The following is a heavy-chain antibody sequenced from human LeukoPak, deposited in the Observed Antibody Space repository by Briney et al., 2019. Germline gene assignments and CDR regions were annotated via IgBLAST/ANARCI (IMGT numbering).Heavy chain of an antibody. D-gene: IGHD3-9*01. Sequence: GGSLRLSCEASGFTFSSYGMHWVRQAPGKGLQWVAAISHDGIDQHYADSVKGRFTVSRDMSKRLLYLQMNSLRPEDTAVYYCAKDLGLQYFDWDFGNWGQGTLVSVSS. CDR1: GFTFSSYG. CDR3: AKDLGLQYFDWDFGN. J-gene: IGHJ4*02. CDR2: ISHDGIDQ. V-gene: IGHV3-30*18.